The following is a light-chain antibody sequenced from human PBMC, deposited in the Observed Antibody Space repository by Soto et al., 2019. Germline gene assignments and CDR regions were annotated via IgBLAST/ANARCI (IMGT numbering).Light chain of an antibody. V-gene: IGKV1-5*03. Sequence: DIQMTQSPSTLSASVGDRVTITCRDSQSINSWLAWYQQKPGKAPKLLIHKASSLESGVPSRFSGSGSGTELTLTISSLQPDDFATYYCQQYESYPLTFGGGTKVEIK. CDR3: QQYESYPLT. CDR2: KAS. J-gene: IGKJ4*01. CDR1: QSINSW.